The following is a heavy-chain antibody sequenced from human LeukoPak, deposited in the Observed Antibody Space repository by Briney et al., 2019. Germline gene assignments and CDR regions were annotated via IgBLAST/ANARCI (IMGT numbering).Heavy chain of an antibody. Sequence: GESLKISCKGSGYSFTSNWSGWVRQMPGKGREWMGIIYPGDSDTRYSPSFQGQVTISADKSINTAYLQWSSLKASDTAMYYCAKLLYEDRVAAQNDWGQGTLVTVSS. CDR2: IYPGDSDT. V-gene: IGHV5-51*01. CDR3: AKLLYEDRVAAQND. J-gene: IGHJ4*02. D-gene: IGHD2-15*01. CDR1: GYSFTSNW.